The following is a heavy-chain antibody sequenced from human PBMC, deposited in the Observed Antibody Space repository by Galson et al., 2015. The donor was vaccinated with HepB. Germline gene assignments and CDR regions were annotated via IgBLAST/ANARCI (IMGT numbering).Heavy chain of an antibody. CDR2: IYSGGST. V-gene: IGHV3-66*02. Sequence: SLRLSCAASGFTVSSNYMSWVRQAPGKGLEWVSVIYSGGSTYYADSVKGRFTISRDNSKNTLYLQMNSLRAEDTAVYYRAREAFEQWELPFFDYWGQGTLVTVSS. CDR1: GFTVSSNY. CDR3: AREAFEQWELPFFDY. J-gene: IGHJ4*02. D-gene: IGHD1-26*01.